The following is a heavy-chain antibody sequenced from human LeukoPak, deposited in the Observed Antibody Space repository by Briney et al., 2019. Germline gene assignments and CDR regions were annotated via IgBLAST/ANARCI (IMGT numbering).Heavy chain of an antibody. CDR1: GFIFSSYG. CDR2: IWHDGSNR. CDR3: ARDPSDSIFGVVYYGMDV. J-gene: IGHJ6*02. Sequence: PGRSLRLSCAASGFIFSSYGMHWVRQAPGKGLEWVAVIWHDGSNRHYVDSVKGRFTISRDNSKNTLYLQMNSLRAEDTAVYYCARDPSDSIFGVVYYGMDVWGQGTTVTVSS. D-gene: IGHD3-3*01. V-gene: IGHV3-33*01.